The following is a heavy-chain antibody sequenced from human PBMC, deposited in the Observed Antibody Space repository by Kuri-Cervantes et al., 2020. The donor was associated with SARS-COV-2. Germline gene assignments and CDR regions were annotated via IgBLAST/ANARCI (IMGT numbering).Heavy chain of an antibody. CDR2: IPYDGSNK. D-gene: IGHD3-22*01. J-gene: IGHJ6*02. CDR3: AKDADYYDSGGDGMDV. CDR1: GFMFSNYW. Sequence: GESLKISCAASGFMFSNYWMSWVRQAPGKGLEWVAVIPYDGSNKYYADSVKGRFTISRDNSKNTLYLQMNSLRAEDTAVYYCAKDADYYDSGGDGMDVWGQGTTVTVSS. V-gene: IGHV3-30*18.